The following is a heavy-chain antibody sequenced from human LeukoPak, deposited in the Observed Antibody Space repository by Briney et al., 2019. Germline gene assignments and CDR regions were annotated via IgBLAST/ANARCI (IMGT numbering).Heavy chain of an antibody. Sequence: PGGSLRLSCAASGFTFSSYSMNWVRQAPGKGLEWVSSLSSGSSSIFYADSVKGRFTISRDNSKNTLSLQMNSLRSEDTAVYYCAKDPRKVRVSVVPAARYMDVWGKGTTVTISS. CDR3: AKDPRKVRVSVVPAARYMDV. CDR1: GFTFSSYS. V-gene: IGHV3-21*01. D-gene: IGHD2-2*01. J-gene: IGHJ6*03. CDR2: LSSGSSSI.